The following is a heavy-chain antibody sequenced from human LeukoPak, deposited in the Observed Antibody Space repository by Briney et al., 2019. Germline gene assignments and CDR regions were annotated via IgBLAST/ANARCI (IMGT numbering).Heavy chain of an antibody. V-gene: IGHV3-7*01. CDR3: ARGGSSRFDG. Sequence: PSGGSLRLSCAASGFTFSVYWMSWVRQAPGKGLEWVANIKYDGSEKYYVDSVKGRFTISRDNAKNSLYLQMNNLRAEDTAMYYCARGGSSRFDGWGQGTLVTVSS. CDR2: IKYDGSEK. D-gene: IGHD6-13*01. CDR1: GFTFSVYW. J-gene: IGHJ4*02.